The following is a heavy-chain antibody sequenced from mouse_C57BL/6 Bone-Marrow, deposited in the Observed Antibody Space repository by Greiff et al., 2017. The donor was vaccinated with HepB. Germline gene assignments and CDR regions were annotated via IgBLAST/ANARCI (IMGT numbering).Heavy chain of an antibody. Sequence: VMLVESGAELARPGASVKLSCKASGYTFTSYGISWVKQRTGQGLEWIGEIYPRSGNTYYNEKFKGKATLTADKSSSPAYMELRSLTSEDSAVYFCARSPLPPFDYWGQGTTLTVSS. CDR2: IYPRSGNT. CDR3: ARSPLPPFDY. V-gene: IGHV1-81*01. J-gene: IGHJ2*01. D-gene: IGHD2-10*01. CDR1: GYTFTSYG.